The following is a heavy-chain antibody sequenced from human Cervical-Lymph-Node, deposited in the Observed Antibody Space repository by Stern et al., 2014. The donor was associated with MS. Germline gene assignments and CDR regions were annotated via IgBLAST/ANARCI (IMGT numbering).Heavy chain of an antibody. J-gene: IGHJ6*02. D-gene: IGHD2-15*01. Sequence: QLVQSGAEVKKPGASVKVSCKASGYTFTSYAMHWVRQAPGQRLEWMGWINAGNGNTKYSQKFQGRVTITRDTSASTAYMELSSLRSEDTAVYYCARAGYCSGGSCYRYYYYGMDVLGQGTTVTVSS. CDR1: GYTFTSYA. CDR2: INAGNGNT. V-gene: IGHV1-3*01. CDR3: ARAGYCSGGSCYRYYYYGMDV.